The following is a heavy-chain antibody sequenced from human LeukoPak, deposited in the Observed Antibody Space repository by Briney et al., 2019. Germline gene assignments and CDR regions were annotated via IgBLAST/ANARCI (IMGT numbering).Heavy chain of an antibody. CDR1: GFTFSSYS. V-gene: IGHV3-48*04. J-gene: IGHJ4*02. CDR3: ARDRWNGDYAIDH. D-gene: IGHD4-17*01. CDR2: ISSSSSTI. Sequence: PGGSLRLSCAASGFTFSSYSMNWVRQAPGKGLDWVSYISSSSSTIYYADSVKGRFTISRDNAKNSLYLQMNSLRAEDTAAYYCARDRWNGDYAIDHWGQGTLVTVSS.